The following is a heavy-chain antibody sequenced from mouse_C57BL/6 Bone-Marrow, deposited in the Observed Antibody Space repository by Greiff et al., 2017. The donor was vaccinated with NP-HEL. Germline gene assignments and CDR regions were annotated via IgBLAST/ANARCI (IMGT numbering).Heavy chain of an antibody. V-gene: IGHV5-2*03. D-gene: IGHD1-1*01. CDR3: ARNDYYGSSPTWFAY. Sequence: EVMLVESGGGLVQPGESLKLSCESNEYEFPSHDMSWVRKTPEKRLELVAAINSDGGSTYYPDTMERRFIIARDNTKKTLYLQMSSLRSEDTALYYCARNDYYGSSPTWFAYWGQGTLVTVSA. J-gene: IGHJ3*01. CDR2: INSDGGST. CDR1: EYEFPSHD.